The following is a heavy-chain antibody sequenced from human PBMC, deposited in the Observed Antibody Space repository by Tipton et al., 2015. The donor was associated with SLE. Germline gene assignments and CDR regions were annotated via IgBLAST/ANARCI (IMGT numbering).Heavy chain of an antibody. CDR2: IYSSGYT. J-gene: IGHJ4*02. D-gene: IGHD5-24*01. Sequence: GLVKPSDTLSLTCGVSGYSIISTQWWGWIRQPPGKGLEWIGYIYSSGYTYYNPSLKSRVTMSVDMSKNQFSLKLTSVTAADTAVYYCARRSVELAASFDNWGQGSLVTVSS. CDR3: ARRSVELAASFDN. CDR1: GYSIISTQW. V-gene: IGHV4-28*01.